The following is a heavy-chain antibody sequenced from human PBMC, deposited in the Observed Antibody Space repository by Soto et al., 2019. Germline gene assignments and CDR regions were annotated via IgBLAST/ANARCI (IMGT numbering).Heavy chain of an antibody. D-gene: IGHD1-26*01. V-gene: IGHV4-28*01. J-gene: IGHJ4*02. CDR3: ARREIQGPIDY. Sequence: QVQLQESGPGLVKPSDTLSLTCAVSGYSISSSNWWGWIRQPPGKGLEWIGYIYYSGTTYYNPSLKSRVTMSEDTSKNPYSLKLTYVTTVETAVYYCARREIQGPIDYWGQGTLVTVSS. CDR2: IYYSGTT. CDR1: GYSISSSNW.